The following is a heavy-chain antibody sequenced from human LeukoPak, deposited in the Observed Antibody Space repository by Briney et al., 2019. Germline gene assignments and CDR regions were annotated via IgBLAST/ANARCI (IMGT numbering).Heavy chain of an antibody. CDR1: GFTFGDYA. D-gene: IGHD6-19*01. Sequence: GGSLRLSCTASGFTFGDYAMSWVRQAPGKGLEWVSGINWNGGNTGYADSVKGRFTISRDNAKNSLYLQMDSLRAEDTALYYCGRDLSGWYGPDYWGQGTLVTVSS. CDR2: INWNGGNT. CDR3: GRDLSGWYGPDY. V-gene: IGHV3-20*04. J-gene: IGHJ4*02.